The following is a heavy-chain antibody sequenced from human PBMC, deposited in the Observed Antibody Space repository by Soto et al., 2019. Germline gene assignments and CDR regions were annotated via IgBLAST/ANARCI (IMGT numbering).Heavy chain of an antibody. V-gene: IGHV4-38-2*01. CDR3: ASDSYGRPCDF. CDR1: GYSISRGYY. J-gene: IGHJ4*02. D-gene: IGHD5-18*01. CDR2: IYHSGSS. Sequence: ASETLSLTCAVSGYSISRGYYWGWIRQPPGKGLEWIASIYHSGSSYYNPSLKSRVTISVDTSKNHFSLKLGSVSAADTAVYYCASDSYGRPCDFWGQGALVTVSS.